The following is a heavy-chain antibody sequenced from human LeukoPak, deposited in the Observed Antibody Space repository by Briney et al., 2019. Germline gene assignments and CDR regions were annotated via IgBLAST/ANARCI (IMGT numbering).Heavy chain of an antibody. CDR3: AKDARGLDY. CDR1: GFTFSSTS. J-gene: IGHJ4*02. Sequence: GGSLRLSCAASGFTFSSTSMSWVRQAPGKGLEWVSGISWNGRSIGYADSVKGRFTISRDNARNSLYLQMNSLRAEDTALYYCAKDARGLDYWGQGTLVTVSS. V-gene: IGHV3-9*01. CDR2: ISWNGRSI.